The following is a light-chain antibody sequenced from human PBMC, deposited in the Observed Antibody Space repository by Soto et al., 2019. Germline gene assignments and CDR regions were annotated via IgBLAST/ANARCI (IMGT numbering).Light chain of an antibody. Sequence: QSVLTQPPSASASLGASVKLTCTLSSGHNSYAIAWHQQQPEKGPRYLMKLNSDGSHSKGDGIPDRFSGSSSGAERYLTISSLQSEDEADYYCQTQSTDIRVFGGGTKLTVL. CDR2: LNSDGSH. J-gene: IGLJ3*02. V-gene: IGLV4-69*01. CDR1: SGHNSYA. CDR3: QTQSTDIRV.